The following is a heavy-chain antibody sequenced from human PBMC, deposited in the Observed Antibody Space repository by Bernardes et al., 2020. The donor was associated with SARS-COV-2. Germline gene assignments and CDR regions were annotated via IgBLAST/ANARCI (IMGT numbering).Heavy chain of an antibody. Sequence: ASVKVSCKVSGYTLPELSMHWVRQAPGKELEWMGGFDPEDGETIYAQKFQGRVTMTEDTSTDTAYMELSSLRSEDTAVYYCATTSVFGVEPNWFDPWGQGTLVTVSS. J-gene: IGHJ5*02. D-gene: IGHD3-3*01. CDR2: FDPEDGET. CDR3: ATTSVFGVEPNWFDP. CDR1: GYTLPELS. V-gene: IGHV1-24*01.